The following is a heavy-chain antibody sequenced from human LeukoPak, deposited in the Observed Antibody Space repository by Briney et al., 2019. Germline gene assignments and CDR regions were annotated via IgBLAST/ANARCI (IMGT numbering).Heavy chain of an antibody. D-gene: IGHD6-13*01. CDR1: GYTFTAYY. CDR2: VSPDSGGT. Sequence: ASVKVSCKTSGYTFTAYYMHWVRQAPGQGLEWMGWVSPDSGGTHYAQNFQGRVTMTRDTSISTAYMELSGLTSDDTAVYDCAIDIATAGASHYWGQGTLVTVSS. V-gene: IGHV1-2*02. CDR3: AIDIATAGASHY. J-gene: IGHJ4*02.